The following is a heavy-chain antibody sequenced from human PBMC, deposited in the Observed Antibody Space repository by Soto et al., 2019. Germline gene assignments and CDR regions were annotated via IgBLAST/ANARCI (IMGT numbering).Heavy chain of an antibody. V-gene: IGHV4-31*03. D-gene: IGHD3-10*01. CDR3: ARDKGGSGSYPGSYNWFDP. CDR1: GGSISSGGYY. CDR2: IYYSGST. Sequence: QVQLQESGPGLVKPSQTLSLTCTVSGGSISSGGYYWSWIRQHPGKGLEWIGYIYYSGSTYYNPSLKSRVTISVDTSKNQFSLKLSSVTAADTAVYYCARDKGGSGSYPGSYNWFDPWGQGTLVTVSS. J-gene: IGHJ5*02.